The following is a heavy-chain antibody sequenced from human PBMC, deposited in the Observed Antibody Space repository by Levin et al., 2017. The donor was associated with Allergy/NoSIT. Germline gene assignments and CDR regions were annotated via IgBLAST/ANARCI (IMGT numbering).Heavy chain of an antibody. J-gene: IGHJ4*02. CDR3: ARQLLIENDNYYFDF. CDR1: GYNFKNHW. Sequence: GESLKISCKGSGYNFKNHWISWVRQVPGKGLEWMGKIDPSDSWTKYSPSFEGHVTISVDRATSTAYLQWSRLKASDTAMYYCARQLLIENDNYYFDFWGQGTLVTVS. D-gene: IGHD1-20*01. V-gene: IGHV5-10-1*01. CDR2: IDPSDSWT.